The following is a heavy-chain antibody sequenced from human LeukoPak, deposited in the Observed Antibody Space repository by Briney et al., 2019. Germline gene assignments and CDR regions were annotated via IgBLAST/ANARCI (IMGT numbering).Heavy chain of an antibody. J-gene: IGHJ6*03. CDR2: IIPIFGTA. V-gene: IGHV1-69*01. Sequence: SVKVSCKASGGTFSSYAISWVRQAPGQGLEWMGGIIPIFGTANHAQKFQGRVTITADESTSTAYMELSSLRSEDTAVYYCARDYDFWSGYYTSRDYYYYMDVWGKGTTVTVSS. CDR1: GGTFSSYA. CDR3: ARDYDFWSGYYTSRDYYYYMDV. D-gene: IGHD3-3*01.